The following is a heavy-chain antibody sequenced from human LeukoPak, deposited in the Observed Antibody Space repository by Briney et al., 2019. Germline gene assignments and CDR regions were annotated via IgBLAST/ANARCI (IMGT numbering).Heavy chain of an antibody. V-gene: IGHV4-59*01. J-gene: IGHJ4*02. CDR3: ARGGPYLVVTAPWDY. Sequence: PSETLSLTCTVSGGSISSYYWSWIRQPPGKGLGWIGYIYYSGSTNYNPSLKSRVTISVDTSKNQFSLKLSSVTAADTAVYYCARGGPYLVVTAPWDYWGQGTLVTVSS. CDR1: GGSISSYY. D-gene: IGHD2-21*02. CDR2: IYYSGST.